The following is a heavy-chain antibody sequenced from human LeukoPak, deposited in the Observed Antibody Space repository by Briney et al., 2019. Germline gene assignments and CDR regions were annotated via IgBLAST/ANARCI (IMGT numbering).Heavy chain of an antibody. D-gene: IGHD3-16*01. CDR1: GFTFSSYD. V-gene: IGHV3-23*01. CDR3: AKDSTASGGSWFDP. CDR2: ISGSGDST. J-gene: IGHJ5*02. Sequence: GGSLRLSCAASGFTFSSYDMSWVRQAPGKGLEWVSAISGSGDSTYYADSVKGRFIISRDNSKNTLYLQMHSLRAEGTGVYDCAKDSTASGGSWFDPWGQGTLVTVSS.